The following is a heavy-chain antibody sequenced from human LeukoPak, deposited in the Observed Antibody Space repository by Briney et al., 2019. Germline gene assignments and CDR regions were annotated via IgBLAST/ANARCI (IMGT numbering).Heavy chain of an antibody. Sequence: SETLSLTCTVSGGSISSYYWTWIRQPPGKGLEWIGNIHYTGSTNYNPSLKSRVTISVDTSKNQFSLRLSSVTAADTGVYYCARTYDYSWGSFRSHSFDSWGQGTLVTVSS. CDR2: IHYTGST. CDR1: GGSISSYY. J-gene: IGHJ4*02. CDR3: ARTYDYSWGSFRSHSFDS. D-gene: IGHD3-16*02. V-gene: IGHV4-59*08.